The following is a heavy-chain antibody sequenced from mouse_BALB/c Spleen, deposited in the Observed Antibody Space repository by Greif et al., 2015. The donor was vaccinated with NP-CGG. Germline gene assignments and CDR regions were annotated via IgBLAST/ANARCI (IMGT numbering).Heavy chain of an antibody. CDR2: IWAGGST. V-gene: IGHV2-9*02. CDR1: GFSLTSYG. CDR3: ARDRAFYAMDY. Sequence: QVHVKQSGPGLVAPSQSLSITCTVSGFSLTSYGVHWVRQPPGKGLEWLGVIWAGGSTNYNSALMSRLSISKDNSKSQVFLKMNSLQTDDTATYYCARDRAFYAMDYWGQGTSVTVSS. D-gene: IGHD3-1*01. J-gene: IGHJ4*01.